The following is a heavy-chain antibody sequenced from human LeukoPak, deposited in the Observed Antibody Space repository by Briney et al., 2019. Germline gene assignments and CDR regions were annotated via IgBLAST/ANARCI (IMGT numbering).Heavy chain of an antibody. V-gene: IGHV3-30*02. Sequence: GGSLRLSCAASGFTFSSYGMHWVRQAPGKGLEWVAFIRYDGNNKYYTDSVKGRFTISRDNSKNTLYLQMNSLRAEDTAAYYCAKLISPYDYWGQGTLVLVSS. J-gene: IGHJ4*02. CDR2: IRYDGNNK. CDR3: AKLISPYDY. CDR1: GFTFSSYG.